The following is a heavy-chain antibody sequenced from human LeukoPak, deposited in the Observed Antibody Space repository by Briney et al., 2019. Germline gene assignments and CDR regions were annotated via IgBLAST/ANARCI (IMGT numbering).Heavy chain of an antibody. J-gene: IGHJ4*02. V-gene: IGHV3-23*01. CDR3: AKPLYDLWITYFFDY. CDR2: ITGSGGAT. D-gene: IGHD3-3*01. Sequence: PGGSLRLSCAASGFTFRSYAMSWVRQAPGKGLEWVSGITGSGGATYYADSVKGRFTISRDNSKNTLYLQVDTLRAEDTAVYYCAKPLYDLWITYFFDYWSQGTLVTVSS. CDR1: GFTFRSYA.